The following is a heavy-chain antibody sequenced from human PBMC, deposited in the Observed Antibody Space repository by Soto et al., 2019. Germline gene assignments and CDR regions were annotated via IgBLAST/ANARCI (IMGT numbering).Heavy chain of an antibody. CDR1: GGSFTDYY. Sequence: QVQLRQWGAGLLKPSETLVLTCAVSGGSFTDYYWGWIRQSPGKGLEWIGVINQSASSTYNPSLASRVTILVDTSKKQFSLRLTSVTAADTAMYYCARGEYDSSGLYSWAPLGFDVWGQGTTVTVSS. CDR3: ARGEYDSSGLYSWAPLGFDV. J-gene: IGHJ6*02. D-gene: IGHD3-22*01. V-gene: IGHV4-34*01. CDR2: INQSASS.